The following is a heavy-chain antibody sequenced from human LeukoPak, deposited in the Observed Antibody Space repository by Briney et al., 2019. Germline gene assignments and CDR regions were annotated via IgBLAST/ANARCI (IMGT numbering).Heavy chain of an antibody. V-gene: IGHV4-59*01. J-gene: IGHJ5*02. Sequence: SETLSLTCAVYGGSFSGYYWSWIRQPPGKGLEWIGYISNSGSTNYNPSLKSRVTISVDTSKNQLSLKLSSVTAADTAVYYCARTPCSSTSCLIWFDPWGQGTLVTVS. CDR2: ISNSGST. D-gene: IGHD2-2*01. CDR1: GGSFSGYY. CDR3: ARTPCSSTSCLIWFDP.